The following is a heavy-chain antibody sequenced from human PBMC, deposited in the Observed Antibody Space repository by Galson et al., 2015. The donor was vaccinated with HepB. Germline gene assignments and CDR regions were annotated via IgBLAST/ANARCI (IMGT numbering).Heavy chain of an antibody. D-gene: IGHD3-3*01. CDR2: ISYDGSNK. Sequence: SLRLSCAASGFTFSSYAMHWVRQAPGKGLEWVAVISYDGSNKYYADSVKGRFTISRDNSKNTLYLQMNSLRAEDTAVYYCARDPSTPPYDFWSWSGGGYYYYYGMDVWGQGTTVTVSS. J-gene: IGHJ6*02. CDR1: GFTFSSYA. CDR3: ARDPSTPPYDFWSWSGGGYYYYYGMDV. V-gene: IGHV3-30-3*01.